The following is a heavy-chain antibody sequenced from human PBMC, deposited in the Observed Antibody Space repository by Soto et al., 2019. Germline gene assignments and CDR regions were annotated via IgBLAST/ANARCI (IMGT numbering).Heavy chain of an antibody. CDR2: ISAYNGNT. CDR1: GYTFTSYG. CDR3: ARGVGYCSSTSCYIADYYYGMDV. D-gene: IGHD2-2*02. Sequence: ASVKFSCKASGYTFTSYGISWVRQAPGQGLEWMGWISAYNGNTNYAQKLQGRVTMTTDTSTSTAYMELRSLRSDDTAVYYCARGVGYCSSTSCYIADYYYGMDVWGQGTTVTVSS. V-gene: IGHV1-18*01. J-gene: IGHJ6*02.